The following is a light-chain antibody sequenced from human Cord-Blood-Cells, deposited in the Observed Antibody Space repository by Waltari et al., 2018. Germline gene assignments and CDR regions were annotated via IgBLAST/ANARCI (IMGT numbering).Light chain of an antibody. CDR1: QSVSSSY. CDR2: GAS. J-gene: IGKJ2*01. Sequence: IVLTLSPGTLSLSPGERATLPCRASQSVSSSYLAWYQQKPGQAPRLLIYGASSRATGIPDRFSGSGSGTDFTLTISRLEPEDFAVYYCQQYGSSPPYTFGQGTKLEIK. V-gene: IGKV3-20*01. CDR3: QQYGSSPPYT.